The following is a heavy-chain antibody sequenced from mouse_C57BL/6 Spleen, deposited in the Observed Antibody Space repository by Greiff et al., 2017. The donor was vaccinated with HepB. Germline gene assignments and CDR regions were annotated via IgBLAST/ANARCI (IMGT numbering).Heavy chain of an antibody. CDR1: GYTFTSYW. Sequence: VKLMESGAELVRPGASVTLSCKASGYTFTSYWMHWVKQRPGRGLEWIGRIDPNSGGTKYNEKFKSKATLTVDKPSSTAYMQLSSLTSEDSAVYYCAAGSYYGSSWFAYWGQGTLVTVSA. J-gene: IGHJ3*01. D-gene: IGHD1-1*01. CDR3: AAGSYYGSSWFAY. CDR2: IDPNSGGT. V-gene: IGHV1-72*01.